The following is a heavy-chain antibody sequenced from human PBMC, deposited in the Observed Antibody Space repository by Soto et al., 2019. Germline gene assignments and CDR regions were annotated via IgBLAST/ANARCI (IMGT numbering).Heavy chain of an antibody. V-gene: IGHV3-7*01. Sequence: GGSLRLSCAASGFTFSSYWMSWVRQAPGKGLEWVANIKQDGSEKYYVDSVKGRFTISRDNAKNSLYLQMNSLRAEDTAVYYCARDVGLLLWFGVVNYFDYWGQGTLVTVSS. CDR2: IKQDGSEK. CDR3: ARDVGLLLWFGVVNYFDY. J-gene: IGHJ4*02. CDR1: GFTFSSYW. D-gene: IGHD3-10*01.